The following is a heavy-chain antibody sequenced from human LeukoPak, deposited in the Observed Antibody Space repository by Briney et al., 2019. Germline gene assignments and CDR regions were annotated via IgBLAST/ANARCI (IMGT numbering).Heavy chain of an antibody. CDR1: GFTFSSYA. D-gene: IGHD3-10*01. CDR2: ISGSGGST. V-gene: IGHV3-23*01. J-gene: IGHJ4*02. CDR3: ARVPLLWFGELSFYFDY. Sequence: GGSLRLSCAASGFTFSSYAMSWVRQAPGKGLEWVSAISGSGGSTYYADSVKGRFTISRDNAKNSLYLQMNSLRAEDTAVYYCARVPLLWFGELSFYFDYWGQGTLVTVSS.